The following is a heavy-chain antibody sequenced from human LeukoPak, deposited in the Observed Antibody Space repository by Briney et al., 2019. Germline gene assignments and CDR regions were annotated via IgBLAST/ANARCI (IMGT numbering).Heavy chain of an antibody. D-gene: IGHD3-22*01. CDR2: INPNSGGT. J-gene: IGHJ4*02. CDR3: AREVSGTYYYDSSGCPHGLYNDY. Sequence: GASVKVSCKASGYTFTGYYMHWVRQAPGQGLEWMGWINPNSGGTNYAQKFQGRVTMTRDTSISTAYMELSRLRSDDTAVYYCAREVSGTYYYDSSGCPHGLYNDYWGQGTLVTVSS. V-gene: IGHV1-2*02. CDR1: GYTFTGYY.